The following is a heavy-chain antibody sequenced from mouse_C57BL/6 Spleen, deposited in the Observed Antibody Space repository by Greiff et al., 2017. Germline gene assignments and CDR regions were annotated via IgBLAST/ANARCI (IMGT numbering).Heavy chain of an antibody. CDR1: GYTFTSYG. J-gene: IGHJ3*01. D-gene: IGHD2-13*01. V-gene: IGHV1-81*01. CDR3: ARRESGDGDTWFAY. Sequence: VQLQQSGAELARPGASVKLSCKASGYTFTSYGISWVKQRTGQGLEWIGEIYPRSGNTYYNEKFKGKATLTADKSSSTAYMELRSLTSEDSAVYFCARRESGDGDTWFAYWGQGTLVTVSA. CDR2: IYPRSGNT.